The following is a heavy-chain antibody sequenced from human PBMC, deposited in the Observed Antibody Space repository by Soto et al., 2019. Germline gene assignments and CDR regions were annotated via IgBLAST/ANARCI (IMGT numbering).Heavy chain of an antibody. D-gene: IGHD3-16*01. CDR3: AKALGSWGNYYYYGMDV. J-gene: IGHJ6*02. Sequence: VGSLRLSCAASGFTFSSYGMHWVRQAPDKGLEWVAVISYDGSNKYYADSVKGRFTISRDNSKNTLYLQMNSLRAEDTAVYYCAKALGSWGNYYYYGMDVWGQGTTVTVSS. CDR2: ISYDGSNK. CDR1: GFTFSSYG. V-gene: IGHV3-30*18.